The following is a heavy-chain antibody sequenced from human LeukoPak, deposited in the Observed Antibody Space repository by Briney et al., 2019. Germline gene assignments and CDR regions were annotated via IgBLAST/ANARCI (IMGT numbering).Heavy chain of an antibody. J-gene: IGHJ6*03. Sequence: SQTLSLTCAVSGGSISSGGYSWSWIRQPPGKGLDWIGYISYPGSTNYNPSLNSRVTISIDTSKNQFSLKLSSVTAADTAVYYCARGVGELLSYYYYYYMDVWGKGTTVTISS. CDR2: ISYPGST. CDR3: ARGVGELLSYYYYYYMDV. CDR1: GGSISSGGYS. D-gene: IGHD3-10*01. V-gene: IGHV4-61*08.